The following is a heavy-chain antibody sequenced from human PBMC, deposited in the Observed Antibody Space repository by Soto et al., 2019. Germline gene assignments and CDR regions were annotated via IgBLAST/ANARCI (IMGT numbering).Heavy chain of an antibody. V-gene: IGHV4-34*01. CDR3: ARGGAVAGKGYHYGMDV. Sequence: QVQLQQWGAGLLKPSETLSLTCAVYGGSFSGYYWSWIRQPPGKGLEWSGQSNHSGSTNYNPSLKSRFTISVDTSKNQFSLKLSSVTAADTAVYYCARGGAVAGKGYHYGMDVWGQGTTVTVSS. CDR2: SNHSGST. J-gene: IGHJ6*02. CDR1: GGSFSGYY. D-gene: IGHD6-19*01.